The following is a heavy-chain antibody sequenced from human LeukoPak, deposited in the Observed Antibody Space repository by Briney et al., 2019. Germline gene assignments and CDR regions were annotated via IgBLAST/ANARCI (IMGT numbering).Heavy chain of an antibody. J-gene: IGHJ4*02. CDR3: ARDSGSGFDY. CDR1: GFSFSSYW. CDR2: INQDGSEK. Sequence: GGSLRLSCAASGFSFSSYWMTWVRQAPGKGLEWVANINQDGSEKDYVDPVKGRFTISRDSARNSLYLQMNSLRAEDTAVYYCARDSGSGFDYLGRGTLVTVSS. V-gene: IGHV3-7*01. D-gene: IGHD3-10*01.